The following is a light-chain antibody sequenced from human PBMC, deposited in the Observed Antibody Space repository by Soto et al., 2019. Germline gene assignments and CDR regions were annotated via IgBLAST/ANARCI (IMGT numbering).Light chain of an antibody. CDR3: QQYNNWPLT. V-gene: IGKV3D-15*01. CDR2: DAS. Sequence: EIVLTQSPGTLSLSPGERATLSCRASQSVSSYLAWYQQKPGQAPRLRIYDASTRATGIPARFSGSQSGTEFTLTISSLLSEDFAVYSCQQYNNWPLTFGGGTKVDI. J-gene: IGKJ4*01. CDR1: QSVSSY.